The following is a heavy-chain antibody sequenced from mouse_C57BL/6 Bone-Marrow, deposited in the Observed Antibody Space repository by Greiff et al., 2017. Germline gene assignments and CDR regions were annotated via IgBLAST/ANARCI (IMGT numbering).Heavy chain of an antibody. Sequence: VQGVESGPGLVQPSQSLSITCTVSGFSLTSYGVHWVRQSPGKGLEWLGVIWRGGSTDYNAAFMSRLSITKDNSKSQVFFKMNSLQPDDTAIYYCAKPPAVVATPYARDYWGQGTSVTVSS. CDR2: IWRGGST. V-gene: IGHV2-5*01. J-gene: IGHJ4*01. CDR1: GFSLTSYG. D-gene: IGHD1-1*01. CDR3: AKPPAVVATPYARDY.